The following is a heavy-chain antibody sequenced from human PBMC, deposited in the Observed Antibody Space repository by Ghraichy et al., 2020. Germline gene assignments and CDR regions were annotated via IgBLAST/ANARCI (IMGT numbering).Heavy chain of an antibody. CDR3: ARDGSDSGDGVEY. CDR1: GFTFSSYT. J-gene: IGHJ4*01. CDR2: ISRIGNST. D-gene: IGHD4-17*01. V-gene: IGHV3-23*01. Sequence: GGSLRLSCAASGFTFSSYTMSWVRKPQGKGLGWVSAISRIGNSTFYADSVKGRLTISRDHTKNSLFLQMNSLRAEDTAVYYCARDGSDSGDGVEYWGHGTLVTVSS.